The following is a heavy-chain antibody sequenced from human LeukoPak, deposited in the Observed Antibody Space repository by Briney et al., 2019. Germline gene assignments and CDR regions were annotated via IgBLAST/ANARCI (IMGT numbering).Heavy chain of an antibody. CDR1: GESFSGYY. D-gene: IGHD5-24*01. V-gene: IGHV4-34*01. CDR2: INHSGST. CDR3: ARIGREGYNFHY. J-gene: IGHJ4*02. Sequence: SETLSLTCAVYGESFSGYYWNGIRQPPGKGLEWIGEINHSGSTNYNPSLKSRVTISVDTSKNQFSLKLSSVTAADTAVYYCARIGREGYNFHYWGQGTLVSVSS.